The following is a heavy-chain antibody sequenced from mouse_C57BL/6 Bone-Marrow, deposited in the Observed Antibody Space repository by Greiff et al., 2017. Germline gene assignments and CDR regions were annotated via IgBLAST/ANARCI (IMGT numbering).Heavy chain of an antibody. V-gene: IGHV1-64*01. D-gene: IGHD1-1*01. Sequence: QVQLQQPGAELVKPGASVKLSCKASGYTFTSYWMHWVKQRPGQGLEWIGMIHPNSGSTNYNEKFKSKATLTVDKSSITAYMQLSSLTSEDSAVYYCARTTTVVAPPWFAYWGQGTLVTVSA. CDR3: ARTTTVVAPPWFAY. CDR1: GYTFTSYW. J-gene: IGHJ3*01. CDR2: IHPNSGST.